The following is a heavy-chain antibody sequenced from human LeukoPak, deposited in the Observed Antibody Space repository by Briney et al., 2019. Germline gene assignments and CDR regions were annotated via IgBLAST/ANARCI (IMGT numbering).Heavy chain of an antibody. CDR1: GFTFSSYA. J-gene: IGHJ4*02. CDR3: ARAPTPNPGYSSGWYYFHY. CDR2: ISGSGGST. V-gene: IGHV3-23*01. D-gene: IGHD6-19*01. Sequence: GGSLRLSCAASGFTFSSYAMSWVRQAPGKGLEWVSAISGSGGSTYYADPVKGRFTISRDNSKDTLYLQMNSLRVEDTAVYYCARAPTPNPGYSSGWYYFHYWGQGTLVTVSS.